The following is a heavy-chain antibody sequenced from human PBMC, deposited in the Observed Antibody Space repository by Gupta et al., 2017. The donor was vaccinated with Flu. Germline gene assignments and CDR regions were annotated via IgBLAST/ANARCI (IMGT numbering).Heavy chain of an antibody. Sequence: QLHLQESGPGMVKRSGALSLTSTVSAYSISRSNYSLGWLRQTPGKGLEWIGSMYYSGIIYYNPSIESRLTTSLDTSKSQFSLKLTSVTAADTALYYCARHGGYNSGYPRYFDYWGQGALVTVSS. CDR3: ARHGGYNSGYPRYFDY. CDR1: AYSISRSNYS. D-gene: IGHD5-18*01. J-gene: IGHJ4*02. V-gene: IGHV4-39*01. CDR2: MYYSGII.